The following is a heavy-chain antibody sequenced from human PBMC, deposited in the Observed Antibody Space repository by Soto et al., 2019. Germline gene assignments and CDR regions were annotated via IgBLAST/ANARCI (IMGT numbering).Heavy chain of an antibody. D-gene: IGHD2-15*01. CDR2: ITDTGVST. CDR3: AKDTPVVMFLFDS. CDR1: GFTFFTYA. Sequence: GGSLRLSCTASGFTFFTYAMTWVRQAPGKGLEWVSSITDTGVSTYYADAVKGRFTISRDNSKNTLYLQMNSLRTDDSAVYYCAKDTPVVMFLFDSWGRGTLVTVSS. V-gene: IGHV3-23*01. J-gene: IGHJ4*02.